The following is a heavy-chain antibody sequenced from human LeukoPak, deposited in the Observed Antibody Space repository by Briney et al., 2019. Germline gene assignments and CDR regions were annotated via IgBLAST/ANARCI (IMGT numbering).Heavy chain of an antibody. V-gene: IGHV4-61*02. Sequence: SETLSLTCTVSGGSISSGSYYCSWIRQPAGKGLEWIGRIYTSGSTNYNPSLKSRVTIPVDTSKNQFPLKLSSVTPADTAVYYCARGIVVVAQLGYYYYYMDVWGKGTTVTISS. CDR3: ARGIVVVAQLGYYYYYMDV. D-gene: IGHD2-15*01. J-gene: IGHJ6*03. CDR2: IYTSGST. CDR1: GGSISSGSYY.